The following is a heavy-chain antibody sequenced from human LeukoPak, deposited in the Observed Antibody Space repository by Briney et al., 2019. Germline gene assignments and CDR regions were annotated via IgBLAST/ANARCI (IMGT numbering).Heavy chain of an antibody. CDR1: GYSLTSYW. V-gene: IGHV5-51*01. D-gene: IGHD1-26*01. Sequence: GESLKISCKGSGYSLTSYWIGLVRQMPGKGLEWMGSIYPGDSTTRYSPSFQGQVTISADTSISTAYLQWSSLKASDTAMYYCARPRVGATTAIDYWGQGTLVTVSS. CDR3: ARPRVGATTAIDY. CDR2: IYPGDSTT. J-gene: IGHJ4*02.